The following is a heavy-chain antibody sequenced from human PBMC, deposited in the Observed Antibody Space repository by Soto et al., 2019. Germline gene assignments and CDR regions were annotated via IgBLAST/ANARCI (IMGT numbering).Heavy chain of an antibody. J-gene: IGHJ5*02. V-gene: IGHV4-59*01. CDR2: IYYSGST. Sequence: SETLSLTCTFSGGSISSYYWSWIRQPPGKGLEWIGYIYYSGSTNYNPSLKSRVTISVDTSKNQFSLKLSSVTAADTAVYYCARDLSYGDFLNWFDPWGQGTLVTVSS. CDR3: ARDLSYGDFLNWFDP. D-gene: IGHD4-17*01. CDR1: GGSISSYY.